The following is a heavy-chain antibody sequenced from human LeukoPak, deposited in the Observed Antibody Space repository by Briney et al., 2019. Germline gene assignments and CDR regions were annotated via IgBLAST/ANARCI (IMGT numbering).Heavy chain of an antibody. J-gene: IGHJ4*02. D-gene: IGHD1-1*01. CDR2: MGTAGDT. Sequence: PGGSLRLSCAASGFTFSDYDMHWVRQATGKGLEWVSAMGTAGDTYYTGSVKGRFTISRENARNSLYLQMNSLRAGDTAVYYCVRVAKERVGGVYYFDYWGQGTPVTVSS. CDR1: GFTFSDYD. V-gene: IGHV3-13*01. CDR3: VRVAKERVGGVYYFDY.